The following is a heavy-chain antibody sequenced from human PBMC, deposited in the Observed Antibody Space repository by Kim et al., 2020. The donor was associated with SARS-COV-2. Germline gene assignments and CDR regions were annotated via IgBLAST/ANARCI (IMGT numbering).Heavy chain of an antibody. V-gene: IGHV4-39*01. J-gene: IGHJ4*02. D-gene: IGHD6-19*01. Sequence: PSRRSRVTVSVDTSKNQFSLKLSSVTAADTAVYYCARHAGSSGWSSNFDYWGQGTLVTVSS. CDR3: ARHAGSSGWSSNFDY.